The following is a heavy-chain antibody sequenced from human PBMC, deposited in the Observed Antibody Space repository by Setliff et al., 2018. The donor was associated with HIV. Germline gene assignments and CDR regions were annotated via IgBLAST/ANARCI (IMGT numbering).Heavy chain of an antibody. D-gene: IGHD3-16*02. J-gene: IGHJ4*02. V-gene: IGHV7-4-1*02. CDR3: ARGRYGASFDS. CDR1: GYTFTTYA. Sequence: ASVKVSCKASGYTFTTYAINWVRQAPGQGLEWTGWINMYTANPSYAQGFTGRFVFSLDTSVSTAYLQISSLEAEDTALYYCARGRYGASFDSWGQGTLVTVSS. CDR2: INMYTANP.